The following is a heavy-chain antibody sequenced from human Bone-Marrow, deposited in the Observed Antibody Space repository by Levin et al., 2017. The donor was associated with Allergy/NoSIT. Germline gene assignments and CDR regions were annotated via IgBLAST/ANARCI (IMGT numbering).Heavy chain of an antibody. J-gene: IGHJ4*02. V-gene: IGHV3-30*04. D-gene: IGHD1-26*01. Sequence: PGGSLRLSCAASGFTFSSYAMHWVRQAPGKGLEWVAVISYDGSNKYYADSVKGRFTISRDNSKNTLYLQMNSLRAEDTAVYYCARFRGDYFDYWGQGTLVTVSS. CDR3: ARFRGDYFDY. CDR2: ISYDGSNK. CDR1: GFTFSSYA.